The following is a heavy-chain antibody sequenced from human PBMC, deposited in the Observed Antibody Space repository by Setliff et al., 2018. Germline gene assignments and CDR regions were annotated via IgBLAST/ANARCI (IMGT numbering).Heavy chain of an antibody. J-gene: IGHJ4*02. Sequence: GASVKVSCKASGYTFTSSGITWVRQAPGQGLEWMGWISVYSGNTNYAQKLQGRVTMTTDTSTSTAYMELRSLTPDGTAVYYCSRLVRYCTARTCQTASGAEIWGQGTLVTVSS. D-gene: IGHD2-8*02. V-gene: IGHV1-18*01. CDR3: SRLVRYCTARTCQTASGAEI. CDR2: ISVYSGNT. CDR1: GYTFTSSG.